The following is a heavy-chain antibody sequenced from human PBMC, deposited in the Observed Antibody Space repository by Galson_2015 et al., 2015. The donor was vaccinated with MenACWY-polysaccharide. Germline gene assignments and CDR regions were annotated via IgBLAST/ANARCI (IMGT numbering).Heavy chain of an antibody. CDR2: IYYSGSA. CDR3: ARAPRPDKTFGYFDY. J-gene: IGHJ4*02. D-gene: IGHD3-16*01. V-gene: IGHV4-59*01. Sequence: WFRQPPGKGLEWVGWIYYSGSAKYTPSLESRVTISLDASKNQFSLRRSSVSAADTAVYYCARAPRPDKTFGYFDYWGQGILVTVST.